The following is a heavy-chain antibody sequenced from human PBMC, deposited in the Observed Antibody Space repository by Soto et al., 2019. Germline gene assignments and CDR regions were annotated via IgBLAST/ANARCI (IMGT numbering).Heavy chain of an antibody. J-gene: IGHJ5*02. CDR3: VRCWGSGDGSNLGYNWLDP. CDR2: VSHDRRNK. V-gene: IGHV3-30*04. D-gene: IGHD3-16*01. CDR1: GFIFSDYT. Sequence: GGSLRLSCAVFGFIFSDYTMYWVRQAPGKGLEWVAIVSHDRRNKWYADSVKGRFTISRDNAKNTLYLQMNSLRAEDTAVYYCVRCWGSGDGSNLGYNWLDPWGQGALVTVSS.